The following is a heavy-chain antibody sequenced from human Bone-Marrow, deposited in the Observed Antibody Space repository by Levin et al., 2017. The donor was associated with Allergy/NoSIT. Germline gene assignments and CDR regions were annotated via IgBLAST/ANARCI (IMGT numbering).Heavy chain of an antibody. J-gene: IGHJ4*02. Sequence: KASETLSLTCTVSGGSLSNYYWSWIRQPPGKGLEWIAYISNTGDTKINPALRSRVTTSEDTSKNQFSLDLSSVTAADTAVYFCARFSNNSWYFHFDSWGLGTLVTVS. V-gene: IGHV4-59*13. CDR1: GGSLSNYY. CDR3: ARFSNNSWYFHFDS. D-gene: IGHD6-13*01. CDR2: ISNTGDT.